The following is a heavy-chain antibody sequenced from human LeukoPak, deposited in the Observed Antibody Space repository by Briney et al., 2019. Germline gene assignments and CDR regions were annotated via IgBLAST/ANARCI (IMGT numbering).Heavy chain of an antibody. D-gene: IGHD1-26*01. V-gene: IGHV3-13*01. Sequence: GGSLRLSCAASGFTFSSYDMHWVRQATGKGLEWVSAICTAGDTYYPGSVKGRFTISRENAKNSLYLQMNSLRAGDTAVYYCARASIIVGAKDAFDIWGQGTMVTVSS. CDR3: ARASIIVGAKDAFDI. CDR1: GFTFSSYD. CDR2: ICTAGDT. J-gene: IGHJ3*02.